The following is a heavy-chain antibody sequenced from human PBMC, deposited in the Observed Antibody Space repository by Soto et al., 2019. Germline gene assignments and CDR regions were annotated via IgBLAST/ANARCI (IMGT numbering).Heavy chain of an antibody. D-gene: IGHD6-19*01. CDR1: GFTVSSYG. Sequence: GGSLRLSCAASGFTVSSYGMHWVRQAPGKGLEWVAVISYDGSNKYYADSVKGRFTISRDNSKNTLYLQMNGLRAEDTAVYYCAKNPLAVAGTGYWGQGTLVTVSS. CDR3: AKNPLAVAGTGY. V-gene: IGHV3-30*18. CDR2: ISYDGSNK. J-gene: IGHJ4*02.